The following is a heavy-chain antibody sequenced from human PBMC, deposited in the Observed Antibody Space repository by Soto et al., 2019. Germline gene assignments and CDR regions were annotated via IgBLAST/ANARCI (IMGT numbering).Heavy chain of an antibody. CDR3: ATGIRGVMVNGAFDI. V-gene: IGHV4-34*01. CDR2: INHSGST. D-gene: IGHD3-10*01. Sequence: SXTLSLTCAVYGGSFSGYYCSWIRQPPGKGLEWIGEINHSGSTNYNPSLKSRVTISVDTPKNQFSLKLSSVTAEDTAVYYCATGIRGVMVNGAFDIWGQGTMVTVSS. CDR1: GGSFSGYY. J-gene: IGHJ3*02.